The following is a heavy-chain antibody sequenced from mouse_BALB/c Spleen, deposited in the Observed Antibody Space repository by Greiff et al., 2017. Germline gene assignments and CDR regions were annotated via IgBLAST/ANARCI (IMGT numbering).Heavy chain of an antibody. CDR1: GFTFSSYT. V-gene: IGHV5-6-4*01. J-gene: IGHJ3*01. CDR3: TRAGGSSSPAWFAY. D-gene: IGHD1-1*01. CDR2: ISSGGSYT. Sequence: EVMLVESGGGLVKPGGSLKLSCAASGFTFSSYTMSWVRQTPEKRLEWVATISSGGSYTYYPDSVKGRFTISRDNAKNTLYLQMSSLKSEDTAMYYCTRAGGSSSPAWFAYWGQGTLVTVSA.